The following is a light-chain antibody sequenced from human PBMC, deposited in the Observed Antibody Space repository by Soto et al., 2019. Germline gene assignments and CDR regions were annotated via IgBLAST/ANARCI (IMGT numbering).Light chain of an antibody. CDR1: SSNIGNNA. V-gene: IGLV1-36*01. CDR3: AAWDDSLNGHV. Sequence: QSVLTQPPSVSEAPRQRVTISCSGSSSNIGNNAVNWYQQLPGKAPKLLIYYDDLLPSGVSDRFSGSKSGISASLAISGVKSEDEADYYCAAWDDSLNGHVFGTGTKVTVL. CDR2: YDD. J-gene: IGLJ1*01.